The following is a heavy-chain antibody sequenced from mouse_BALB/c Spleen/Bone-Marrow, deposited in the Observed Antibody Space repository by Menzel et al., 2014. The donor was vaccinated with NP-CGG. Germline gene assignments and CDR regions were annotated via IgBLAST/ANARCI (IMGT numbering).Heavy chain of an antibody. CDR3: ARAQLGCFAY. J-gene: IGHJ3*01. D-gene: IGHD4-1*02. Sequence: VQLQQSGPGLVAPSQSLSITCTVSGFSLTSYGVHWVRQPPGKGLERLGVIWAGGSTNYNSALMSRLSISKDNSKSQVFLKMNSLQTDDTAMYYCARAQLGCFAYWGQGTLVTVSA. CDR2: IWAGGST. V-gene: IGHV2-9*02. CDR1: GFSLTSYG.